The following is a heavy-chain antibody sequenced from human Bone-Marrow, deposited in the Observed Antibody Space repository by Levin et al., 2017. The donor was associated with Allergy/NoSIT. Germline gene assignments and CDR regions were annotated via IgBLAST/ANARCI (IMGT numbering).Heavy chain of an antibody. CDR3: VRNRRDYFDF. CDR2: ISHSGSM. Sequence: SCTVSGTSIRRRGYYWGWIRQSPGKRFEWLATISHSGSMFYNPSLKSRLTISADTSDFEFSLTLESVSAADTAIYYCVRNRRDYFDFWGQGALVSVSS. J-gene: IGHJ4*02. CDR1: GTSIRRRGYY. V-gene: IGHV4-39*07.